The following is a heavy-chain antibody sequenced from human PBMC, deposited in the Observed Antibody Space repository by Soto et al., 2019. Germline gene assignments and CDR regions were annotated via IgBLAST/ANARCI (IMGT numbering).Heavy chain of an antibody. V-gene: IGHV1-69*12. Sequence: QVRLEQSAAEVKKPGSSVKVSCKASGGTFGGYGLHWVRQAPGQGLEWMGGIVPLFAAANYAQKFQGRVTITGDAGGGNLELHTLRPDDTAVYYCARWGTLYDHSGRSYNYTAKLDSWGQGTLVTVSS. CDR3: ARWGTLYDHSGRSYNYTAKLDS. CDR1: GGTFGGYG. D-gene: IGHD3-10*01. J-gene: IGHJ4*02. CDR2: IVPLFAAA.